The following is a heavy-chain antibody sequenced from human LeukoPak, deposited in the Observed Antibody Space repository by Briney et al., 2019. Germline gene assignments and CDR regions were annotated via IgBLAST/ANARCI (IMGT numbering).Heavy chain of an antibody. Sequence: TGGSLRLSCAGSGFTLSSYGIHWVRQAPGKGLEWVAAISYDGSNTYYADSVKGRFTISRDISKNTLYLQMNSLRAEDTAVYYWSTGGSWDSAMVPSPFFYYWGQGTLVTVSS. CDR2: ISYDGSNT. D-gene: IGHD5-18*01. CDR1: GFTLSSYG. CDR3: STGGSWDSAMVPSPFFYY. J-gene: IGHJ4*02. V-gene: IGHV3-33*01.